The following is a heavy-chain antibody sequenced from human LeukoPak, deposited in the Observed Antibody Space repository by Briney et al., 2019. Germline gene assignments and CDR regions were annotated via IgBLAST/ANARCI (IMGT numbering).Heavy chain of an antibody. V-gene: IGHV3-30-3*01. Sequence: PGGSLRLSCTSSGFTLSRFAMHWVRQAPGKGLEWLGHMSDDGSEKRYVDSVRGRFTISRDPSKNTLYLEMTSLRTEDTAVYYCAREADSGYYRTVDYWGQGTMVTVS. CDR2: MSDDGSEK. D-gene: IGHD2-15*01. CDR3: AREADSGYYRTVDY. CDR1: GFTLSRFA. J-gene: IGHJ4*02.